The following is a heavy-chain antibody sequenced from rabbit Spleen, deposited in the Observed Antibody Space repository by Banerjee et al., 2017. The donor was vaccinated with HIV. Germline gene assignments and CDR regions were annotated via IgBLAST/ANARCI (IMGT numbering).Heavy chain of an antibody. J-gene: IGHJ4*01. CDR1: GFDLSSSV. CDR2: IVTGSGSA. D-gene: IGHD2-1*01. CDR3: VRDQAGDADYGPYYLNL. Sequence: QEQLEESGGGLVKPEGSLTLTCKASGFDLSSSVICWVRQAPGKRPEWIGCIVTGSGSAYYASWVNGRFTISKTSSTTVTLQMTSLPAADTATYFCVRDQAGDADYGPYYLNLWGPGTLVTVS. V-gene: IGHV1S45*01.